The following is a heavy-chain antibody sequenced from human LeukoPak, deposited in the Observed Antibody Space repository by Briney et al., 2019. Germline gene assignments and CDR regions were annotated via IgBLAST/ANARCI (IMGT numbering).Heavy chain of an antibody. Sequence: GSLRLSCAASGFTFSSYAMSWVRQAPGKGLEWVSAISGSGGFTYYADSVRGRFSISRDNSKNTLFLQMNSLRAEDTAVYYCAKGVLGLQSYFDYWGQGSLVTVSS. CDR3: AKGVLGLQSYFDY. D-gene: IGHD4-11*01. J-gene: IGHJ4*02. V-gene: IGHV3-23*01. CDR2: ISGSGGFT. CDR1: GFTFSSYA.